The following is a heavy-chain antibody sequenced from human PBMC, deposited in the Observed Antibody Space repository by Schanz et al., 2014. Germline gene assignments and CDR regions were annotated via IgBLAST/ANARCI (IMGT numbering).Heavy chain of an antibody. CDR1: GFTFSSYS. J-gene: IGHJ4*02. Sequence: VQLVESGGGVVQSGGCLRLSCAGSGFTFSSYSLAWVRQAPGKGLEWVSFISTGRYLYYADSVKGRFTISRDNTKNSVFLQMSSLRVEDTGLYFCARDPVEGAPTPYYFDSWGPGTLVTVSS. V-gene: IGHV3-21*01. D-gene: IGHD1-26*01. CDR2: ISTGRYL. CDR3: ARDPVEGAPTPYYFDS.